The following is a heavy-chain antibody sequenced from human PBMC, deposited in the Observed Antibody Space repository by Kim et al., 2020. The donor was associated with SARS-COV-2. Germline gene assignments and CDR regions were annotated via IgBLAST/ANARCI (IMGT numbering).Heavy chain of an antibody. Sequence: SETLSLTCAVYGGSFSGYYWSWIRQPPGKGLEWIGEINHSGSTNYNPSLKSRVTISVDTSKNQSSLKRSSVTAADTAVYYCARGGGYSFGAIDYWGQGTL. CDR2: INHSGST. J-gene: IGHJ4*02. CDR1: GGSFSGYY. D-gene: IGHD5-18*01. CDR3: ARGGGYSFGAIDY. V-gene: IGHV4-34*01.